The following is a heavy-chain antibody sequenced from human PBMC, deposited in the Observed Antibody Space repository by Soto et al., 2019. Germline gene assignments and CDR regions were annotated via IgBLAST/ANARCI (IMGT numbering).Heavy chain of an antibody. D-gene: IGHD6-6*01. CDR3: ARDRVAARNFYYYGMDV. CDR2: ISYDGSNK. V-gene: IGHV3-30-3*01. CDR1: GFTFSSYA. Sequence: GSVRLSCAASGFTFSSYAMHWVRQAPGKGLEWVAVISYDGSNKYYADSVKGRFTISRDNSKNTLYLQMNSLRAEDTAVYYCARDRVAARNFYYYGMDVWGQGTTVTVSS. J-gene: IGHJ6*02.